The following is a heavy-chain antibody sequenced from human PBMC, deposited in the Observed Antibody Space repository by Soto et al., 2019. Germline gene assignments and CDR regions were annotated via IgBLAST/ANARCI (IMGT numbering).Heavy chain of an antibody. CDR3: AKDHYDFWSGYYYYYGMDV. CDR1: EFTFSSHG. V-gene: IGHV3-30*18. CDR2: ISYDGSNK. J-gene: IGHJ6*02. Sequence: VGSLRHPCAASEFTFSSHGMHRIRKAPGKGLEWVAVISYDGSNKYYADSVKGRFTISRDNSKNTLYLQMNSLRAEDTAVYYCAKDHYDFWSGYYYYYGMDVWGQGTTVTVSS. D-gene: IGHD3-3*01.